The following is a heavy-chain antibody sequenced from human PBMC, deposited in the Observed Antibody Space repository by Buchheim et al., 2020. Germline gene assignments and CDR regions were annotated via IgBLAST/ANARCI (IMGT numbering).Heavy chain of an antibody. J-gene: IGHJ5*02. CDR2: ISSSGSTI. D-gene: IGHD6-13*01. Sequence: EVQLVESGGGLVQPRGSLRLSCAASGFTFSSYEMNWVRQAPGKGLEWVSYISSSGSTIYYADSVKGRFTISRDNAKNSLYLQMNSLRAEDTAVYYCATLGAAAGTNWFDPWGQGTL. V-gene: IGHV3-48*03. CDR3: ATLGAAAGTNWFDP. CDR1: GFTFSSYE.